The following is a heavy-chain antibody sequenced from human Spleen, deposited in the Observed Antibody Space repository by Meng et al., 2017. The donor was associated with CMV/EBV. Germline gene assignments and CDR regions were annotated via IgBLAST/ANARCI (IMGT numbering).Heavy chain of an antibody. Sequence: SETLSLTCTVSGGSISSYYWSWIRQPPGKGLEWIGSIYYSGSTYYNPSLKSRVTISVDTSKNQFSLKLSSVTAADTAVYYCAREKTDNYYYYYGMDVWGQGTTVTVSS. CDR1: GGSISSYY. D-gene: IGHD1-1*01. CDR2: IYYSGST. J-gene: IGHJ6*02. CDR3: AREKTDNYYYYYGMDV. V-gene: IGHV4-59*12.